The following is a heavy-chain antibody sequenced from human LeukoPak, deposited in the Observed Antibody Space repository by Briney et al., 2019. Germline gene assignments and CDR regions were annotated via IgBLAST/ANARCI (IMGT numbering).Heavy chain of an antibody. CDR3: ARRRRIAAAGTRSYFDY. CDR2: INHSGST. J-gene: IGHJ4*02. CDR1: GGSFSGYY. Sequence: SETLSLTCAVYGGSFSGYYWSWIRQPPGKGLEWIGEINHSGSTNYNPSLKSRVTISVDTSKNQFSLKLSSVTAGDTAVYYCARRRRIAAAGTRSYFDYWGRGTLVTVSS. V-gene: IGHV4-34*01. D-gene: IGHD6-13*01.